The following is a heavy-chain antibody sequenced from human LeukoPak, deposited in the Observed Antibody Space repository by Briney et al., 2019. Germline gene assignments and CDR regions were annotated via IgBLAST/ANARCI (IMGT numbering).Heavy chain of an antibody. CDR3: ARHGSVGTYFHYGMDV. CDR1: GYSFTSYR. CDR2: IYPGDSDT. D-gene: IGHD6-25*01. Sequence: GESLKISCQVSGYSFTSYRIGWVRQMSGTGLEWMGIIYPGDSDTRYSPSFEGQVTISADKSTSTAYLQWSSLKAPDTAMYYCARHGSVGTYFHYGMDVWGQGTTVTVSS. V-gene: IGHV5-51*01. J-gene: IGHJ6*02.